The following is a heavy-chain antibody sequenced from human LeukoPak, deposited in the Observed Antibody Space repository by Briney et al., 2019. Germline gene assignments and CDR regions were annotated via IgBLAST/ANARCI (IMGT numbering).Heavy chain of an antibody. Sequence: PGGSLRLSCAASGFTFSSYAMSWVRQAPGKGLEWVSAISGSGGSTYYADSVKGRPTISRDNSKNTLYLQMNSLRAEDTAVYYCAKDRVGPSYYFDYWGQGTLVTVSS. J-gene: IGHJ4*02. V-gene: IGHV3-23*01. CDR2: ISGSGGST. CDR3: AKDRVGPSYYFDY. CDR1: GFTFSSYA. D-gene: IGHD1-26*01.